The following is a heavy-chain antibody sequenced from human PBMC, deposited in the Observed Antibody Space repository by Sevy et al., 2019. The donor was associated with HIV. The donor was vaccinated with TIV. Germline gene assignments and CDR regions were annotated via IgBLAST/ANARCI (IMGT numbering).Heavy chain of an antibody. D-gene: IGHD3-3*02. J-gene: IGHJ3*02. CDR2: ISGNGEKT. Sequence: GGSLRLSCAASEFTFSSHAVSWVRQAPGKGLEWVSAISGNGEKTQYADSVSGRFTISRDNFKNTLYLHMSTLRAEDTALYYCARDGRGISAFDIWGQGTMVTVSS. CDR3: ARDGRGISAFDI. CDR1: EFTFSSHA. V-gene: IGHV3-23*01.